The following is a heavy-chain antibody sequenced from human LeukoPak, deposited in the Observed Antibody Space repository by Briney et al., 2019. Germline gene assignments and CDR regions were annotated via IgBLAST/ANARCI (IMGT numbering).Heavy chain of an antibody. CDR3: ARVGRGCSSIRCYWEDWFDP. Sequence: ASVNVSCKSSGYSFTNYRINWIRPPPAQGPEWLGWISGYNANAHYAQNVQGRVTLTTDTSTNTAYMELRGLTSNDTAMYYCARVGRGCSSIRCYWEDWFDPWGQGTLVIVSS. J-gene: IGHJ5*02. CDR2: ISGYNANA. CDR1: GYSFTNYR. V-gene: IGHV1-18*01. D-gene: IGHD2-2*01.